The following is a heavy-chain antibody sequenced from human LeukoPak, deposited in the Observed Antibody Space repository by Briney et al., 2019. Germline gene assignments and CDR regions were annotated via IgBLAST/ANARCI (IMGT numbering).Heavy chain of an antibody. CDR1: GGSFSGYY. CDR2: INHSGST. Sequence: SETLSLTCAVYGGSFSGYYWSWIRQPPGKGLEWIGEINHSGSTNYNPSLKSRVTISVDTSKNQFSLKLSSVTAADTAVYYCARGDTPDCSGGSCRIFDYWGQGTLVTVSS. J-gene: IGHJ4*02. V-gene: IGHV4-34*01. CDR3: ARGDTPDCSGGSCRIFDY. D-gene: IGHD2-15*01.